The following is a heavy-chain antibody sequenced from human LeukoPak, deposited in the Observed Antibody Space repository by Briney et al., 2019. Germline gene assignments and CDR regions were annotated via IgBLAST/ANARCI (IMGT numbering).Heavy chain of an antibody. V-gene: IGHV3-11*01. J-gene: IGHJ4*02. CDR1: GCTFSDYY. Sequence: GGSLRFSCAASGCTFSDYYMSWIRQAPGKGLEWVSYISSSGSTIYYADSVKGRYTISRDNAKNSLYLQMNSLRAEDTALYYCAKDKGTNYYDSSGYFDYWGQGTLVTVSS. CDR2: ISSSGSTI. CDR3: AKDKGTNYYDSSGYFDY. D-gene: IGHD3-22*01.